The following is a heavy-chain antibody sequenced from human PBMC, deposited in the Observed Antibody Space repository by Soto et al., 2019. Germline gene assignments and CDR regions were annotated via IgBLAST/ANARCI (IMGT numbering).Heavy chain of an antibody. Sequence: GGSLRLSCAASGFTFSSYWMHWVRQAPGKGLVWVSRINSDGSSTSYADSVKGRFTISRDNAKNTLYLQMNSLRAEDTAVYYCARGVSSGPYYFDYWGQGTLVTVSS. J-gene: IGHJ4*02. CDR1: GFTFSSYW. D-gene: IGHD6-19*01. CDR2: INSDGSST. CDR3: ARGVSSGPYYFDY. V-gene: IGHV3-74*01.